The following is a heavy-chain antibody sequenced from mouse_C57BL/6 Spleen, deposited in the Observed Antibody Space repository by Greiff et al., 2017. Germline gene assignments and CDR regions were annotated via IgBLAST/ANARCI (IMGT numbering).Heavy chain of an antibody. CDR2: ISYSGST. J-gene: IGHJ1*03. D-gene: IGHD1-1*01. Sequence: VQLQQSGPGMVKPSQSLSLTCTVTGYSITSGYDWHWIRHFPGNKLEWMGYISYSGSTNYNPSLKSRISITHDTSKNHFFLKLNSVTTEDTATYYCAREDYYGSRPDWYFDVWGTGTTVTVSS. V-gene: IGHV3-1*01. CDR1: GYSITSGYD. CDR3: AREDYYGSRPDWYFDV.